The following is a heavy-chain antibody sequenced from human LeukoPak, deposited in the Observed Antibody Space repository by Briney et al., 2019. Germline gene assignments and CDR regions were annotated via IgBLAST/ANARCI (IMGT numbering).Heavy chain of an antibody. CDR3: ARDGVDYYGSGSYRY. J-gene: IGHJ4*02. CDR1: GFTFSSYS. Sequence: PGGSLRLSCAASGFTFSSYSMNWVRQAPGKGLEWVSSISSSSSYIYYADSVKGRFTISRDNAKNSLYLQINSLRAEDTAVYYCARDGVDYYGSGSYRYWGQGTLVTVSS. V-gene: IGHV3-21*01. CDR2: ISSSSSYI. D-gene: IGHD3-10*01.